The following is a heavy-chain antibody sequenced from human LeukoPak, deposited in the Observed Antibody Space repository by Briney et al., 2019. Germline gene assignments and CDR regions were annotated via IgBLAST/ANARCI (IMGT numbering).Heavy chain of an antibody. Sequence: SETLSLTCTVSGGSISSYYWSWIRQPAGKGLEWIGRFYISGSTNYNPSLKSRVTMSVDTSKNQFSLRLNSVTAADTAVYYCARDGVLGGLFVWDYWGQGTLVTVSS. CDR1: GGSISSYY. D-gene: IGHD3-16*01. CDR2: FYISGST. CDR3: ARDGVLGGLFVWDY. V-gene: IGHV4-4*07. J-gene: IGHJ4*02.